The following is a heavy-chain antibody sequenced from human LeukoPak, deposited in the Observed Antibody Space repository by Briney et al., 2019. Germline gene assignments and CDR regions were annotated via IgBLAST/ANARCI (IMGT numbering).Heavy chain of an antibody. Sequence: GGSLRLSCTASGFTFGNYWMTWVRQAPGKGLEWVANIKQDGNEKYHVDSVKGRFTISRDNSKNTLYLQMNSLRAEDTAVYYCAKDISGWYGSFAFDIWAKGQWSPSLQ. CDR2: IKQDGNEK. CDR3: AKDISGWYGSFAFDI. D-gene: IGHD6-19*01. J-gene: IGHJ3*02. CDR1: GFTFGNYW. V-gene: IGHV3-7*03.